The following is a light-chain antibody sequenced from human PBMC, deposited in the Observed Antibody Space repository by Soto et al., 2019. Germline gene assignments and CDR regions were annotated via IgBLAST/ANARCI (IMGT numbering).Light chain of an antibody. V-gene: IGKV1-39*01. CDR3: QQSYVTPWT. CDR1: QDISSS. Sequence: DIQMTQSPSSLSASIGDRVTICCRASQDISSSLNWYQHKSGKAPKLLIYAASGLHSGVPSRFSGSGSGTDFTLTISSLQPEDFATYYCQQSYVTPWTFGQGTKV. CDR2: AAS. J-gene: IGKJ1*01.